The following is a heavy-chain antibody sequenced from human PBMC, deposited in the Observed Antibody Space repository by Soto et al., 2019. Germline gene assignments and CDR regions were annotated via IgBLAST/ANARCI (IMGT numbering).Heavy chain of an antibody. D-gene: IGHD3-3*01. V-gene: IGHV4-39*01. CDR1: GGYISSSSYY. Sequence: QLQLQESGPGLVKPSETLSLTGTVSGGYISSSSYYWGWIRQPPGKGLEWMGRIYYSGSTYYNPSLKNRVTISVDTSKNQFSLKLSSVTAADTAVYYCASELTIFGVVTLAYFDYWGQGTLVTVSS. J-gene: IGHJ4*02. CDR3: ASELTIFGVVTLAYFDY. CDR2: IYYSGST.